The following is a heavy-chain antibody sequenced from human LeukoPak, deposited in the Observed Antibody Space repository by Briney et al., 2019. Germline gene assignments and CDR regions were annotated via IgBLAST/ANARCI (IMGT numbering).Heavy chain of an antibody. D-gene: IGHD2-2*01. J-gene: IGHJ4*02. CDR3: AKEHCSSTSRPIDY. CDR2: ISGSGGST. V-gene: IGHV3-23*01. CDR1: GFTFSNYA. Sequence: GGSLTLSCAASGFTFSNYAMSGVRQAPARGLEWVSAISGSGGSTYYADSVKGRFTISRDNSKNTLYLQMNSLRAEDTAVYYCAKEHCSSTSRPIDYWGQGTLVTVSS.